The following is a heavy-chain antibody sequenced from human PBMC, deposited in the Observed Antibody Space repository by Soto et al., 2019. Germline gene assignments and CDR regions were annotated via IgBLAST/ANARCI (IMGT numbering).Heavy chain of an antibody. D-gene: IGHD6-19*01. J-gene: IGHJ4*02. V-gene: IGHV3-15*01. CDR3: TTDYSSGWQSYRGGTIDY. CDR2: IKSKTDGGTT. Sequence: EVQLVESGGGLVKPGGSLRLSCAASGFTFSNAWMSWVRQAPGKGLEWVGRIKSKTDGGTTDYAAPVKGRFTISRDDSKNTLYLQMNRLKTDDTSVYYCTTDYSSGWQSYRGGTIDYWGQGTLVTVSS. CDR1: GFTFSNAW.